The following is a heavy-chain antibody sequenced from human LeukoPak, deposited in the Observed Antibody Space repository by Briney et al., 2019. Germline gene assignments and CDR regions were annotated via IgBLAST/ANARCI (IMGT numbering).Heavy chain of an antibody. J-gene: IGHJ4*02. CDR3: AKDLWVTYGSGSYYFDY. CDR2: ISYDGSNK. CDR1: GFTFSSYG. Sequence: PGGSLRLSCAASGFTFSSYGMHWVRQAPGKGLEWVGVISYDGSNKFYADSVKGRFTISRDNSKNTLYPQMNSLGAEDTAVYYCAKDLWVTYGSGSYYFDYWGQGTLVTVSS. D-gene: IGHD3-10*01. V-gene: IGHV3-30*18.